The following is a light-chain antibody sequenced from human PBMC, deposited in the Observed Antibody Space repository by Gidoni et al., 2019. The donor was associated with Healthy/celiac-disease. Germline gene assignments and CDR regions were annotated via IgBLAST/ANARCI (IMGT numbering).Light chain of an antibody. CDR3: QQYNSYSVT. J-gene: IGKJ2*01. CDR2: DAS. V-gene: IGKV1-5*01. CDR1: QSISSW. Sequence: DIQMTQSPSTLSASVGDRVTITCRASQSISSWLAWYQQKPGKAPKLLIYDASSLESGVPSRFSGSGSGTEFTLTISSLQQEDFATYYCQQYNSYSVTFGQGTKLEIK.